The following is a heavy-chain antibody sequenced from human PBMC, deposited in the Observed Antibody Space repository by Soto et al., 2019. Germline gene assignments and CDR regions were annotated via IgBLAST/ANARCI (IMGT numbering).Heavy chain of an antibody. V-gene: IGHV1-69*13. CDR1: GGTFSSYA. CDR3: ARDPKPNYYDSSGYYDTGP. D-gene: IGHD3-22*01. CDR2: IIPIFGTA. J-gene: IGHJ4*02. Sequence: ASMKVSCKASGGTFSSYAISWVRQAPGQGLEWMGGIIPIFGTANYAQKFQGRVTITADESTSTAYMELSSLRSEDTAVYYCARDPKPNYYDSSGYYDTGPWGQGTLVTVSS.